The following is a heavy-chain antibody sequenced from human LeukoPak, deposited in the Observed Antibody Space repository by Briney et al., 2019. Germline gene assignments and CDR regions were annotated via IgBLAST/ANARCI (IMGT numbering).Heavy chain of an antibody. V-gene: IGHV1-18*01. CDR1: GYTFTSYG. J-gene: IGHJ4*02. CDR2: ISAYNDNT. CDR3: ARGYYDSSGYYYFDY. Sequence: ASVKVSCKASGYTFTSYGISWVRQAPGQGLEWMGWISAYNDNTNYAQKLQGRVTMTTDTSTSTAYMELRSLRSDDTAVYYCARGYYDSSGYYYFDYWGQGTLVTVSS. D-gene: IGHD3-22*01.